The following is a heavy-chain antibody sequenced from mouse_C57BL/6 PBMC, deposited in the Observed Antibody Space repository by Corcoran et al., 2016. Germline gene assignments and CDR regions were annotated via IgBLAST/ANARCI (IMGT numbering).Heavy chain of an antibody. D-gene: IGHD4-1*01. V-gene: IGHV1-76*01. Sequence: QVQLKQSGAELVRPGASVKLSCKASGYTFTDYYINWVKQRPRQGLEWIARIYPGSGNTYYNEKFKGKATLTAEKSSSTAYMQLSSLTSEDSAVYFCAREGGTGDYYAMDYWGQGTSVTVSS. CDR1: GYTFTDYY. CDR3: AREGGTGDYYAMDY. CDR2: IYPGSGNT. J-gene: IGHJ4*01.